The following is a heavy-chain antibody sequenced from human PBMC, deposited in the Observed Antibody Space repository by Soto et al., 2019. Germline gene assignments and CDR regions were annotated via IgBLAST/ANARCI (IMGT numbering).Heavy chain of an antibody. CDR3: ARGLIM. V-gene: IGHV1-8*01. J-gene: IGHJ4*03. Sequence: QVQLAQSGAEVKKPGASVKVSCKASGYTFSSSEINWFRQAPGQGLEWIGWLKPVGGGAGYAQMVQGRLTLTMNISITTAYLYLTSLKAEGTAVYYCARGLIMGAHGTLVIVSS. CDR2: LKPVGGGA. D-gene: IGHD3-16*01. CDR1: GYTFSSSE.